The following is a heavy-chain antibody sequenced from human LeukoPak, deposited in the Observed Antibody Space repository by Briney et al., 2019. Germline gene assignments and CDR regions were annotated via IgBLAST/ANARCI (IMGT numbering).Heavy chain of an antibody. J-gene: IGHJ4*02. CDR1: GFTFINYN. V-gene: IGHV3-21*01. CDR2: VSSSSAYI. CDR3: ARDWSRDFDY. Sequence: GGSLRLSCAASGFTFINYNMNWVRQAPGKGLEWVSSVSSSSAYIYYADSVKGRFTISRDNAKNSPYLQMNSLRAEDTAVYYCARDWSRDFDYWGQGTLVTVSS.